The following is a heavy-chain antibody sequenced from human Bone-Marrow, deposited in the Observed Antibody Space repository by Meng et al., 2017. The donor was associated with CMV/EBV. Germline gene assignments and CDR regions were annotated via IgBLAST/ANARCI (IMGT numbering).Heavy chain of an antibody. CDR2: IYYSGST. V-gene: IGHV4-39*07. Sequence: SETLSLTCTVSGGSISSSSYYWGWIRQPPGKGLEWIGSIYYSGSTYYNPSLKSRVTISVDTSKNQFSLKLSSVTAADTAVYYCAREPSSYDYVWGSYPRWGQGTLVTVSS. J-gene: IGHJ4*02. CDR3: AREPSSYDYVWGSYPR. CDR1: GGSISSSSYY. D-gene: IGHD3-16*01.